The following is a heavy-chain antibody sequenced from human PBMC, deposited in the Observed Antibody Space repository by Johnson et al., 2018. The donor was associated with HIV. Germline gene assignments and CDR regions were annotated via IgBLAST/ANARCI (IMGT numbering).Heavy chain of an antibody. CDR2: ISSSGSTI. CDR1: GFTVSSNY. V-gene: IGHV3-11*04. J-gene: IGHJ3*02. CDR3: ARALRWPNAFDI. Sequence: QVQLVESGGGVVQPGRSLRLSCAASGFTVSSNYMSWIRQAPGKGLEWVSYISSSGSTIYYADSVKGRFTISRDNAKNSLYLQMSSLRAEDTTIYYCARALRWPNAFDIWGQGTLATVSS. D-gene: IGHD4-23*01.